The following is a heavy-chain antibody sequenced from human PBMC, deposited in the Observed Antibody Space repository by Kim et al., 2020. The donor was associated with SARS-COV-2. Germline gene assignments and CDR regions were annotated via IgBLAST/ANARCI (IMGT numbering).Heavy chain of an antibody. J-gene: IGHJ6*02. V-gene: IGHV3-74*01. D-gene: IGHD4-4*01. Sequence: SVKGRFTVSREEARNTLYLQMNSLRAEDAAVYYCARAATVRPHDYYGMDVWGQGTTVTVSS. CDR3: ARAATVRPHDYYGMDV.